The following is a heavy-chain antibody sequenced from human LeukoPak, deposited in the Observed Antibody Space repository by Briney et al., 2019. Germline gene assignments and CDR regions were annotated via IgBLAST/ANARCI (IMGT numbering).Heavy chain of an antibody. D-gene: IGHD5-24*01. CDR2: IYYSGST. CDR3: ARGRRAHGGMDV. J-gene: IGHJ6*02. Sequence: PSETLSLTCTVSGGSISSYYWSWIRQPPGKGLEWIGYIYYSGSTNYNPSLKSRVTISVDTSKNQFSLKLSSVTAADTAVYYCARGRRAHGGMDVWGQGTTVTVSS. V-gene: IGHV4-59*12. CDR1: GGSISSYY.